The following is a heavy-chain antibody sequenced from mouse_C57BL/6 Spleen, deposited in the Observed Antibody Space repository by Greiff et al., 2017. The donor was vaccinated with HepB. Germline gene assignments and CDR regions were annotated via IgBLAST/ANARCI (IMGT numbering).Heavy chain of an antibody. CDR1: GYTFTDYE. CDR2: IDPETGGT. CDR3: TRLITPVVALYYFDY. D-gene: IGHD1-1*01. V-gene: IGHV1-15*01. Sequence: QVQLQQSGAELVRPGASVTLSCKASGYTFTDYEMHWVKQTPVHGLEWIGAIDPETGGTAYNQKFKGKAILTADKSSSTAYMELRSLTSEDSAVYYCTRLITPVVALYYFDYWGQGTTLTVSS. J-gene: IGHJ2*01.